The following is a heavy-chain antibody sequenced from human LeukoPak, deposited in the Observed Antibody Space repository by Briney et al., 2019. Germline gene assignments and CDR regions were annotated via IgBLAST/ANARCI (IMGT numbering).Heavy chain of an antibody. CDR3: ARIPSGIAAAGTSAKRDY. D-gene: IGHD6-13*01. CDR1: SGSFCGYY. Sequence: SETLSLTCTVYSGSFCGYYWSWIRQPPGKGMKWIGEINHSGSTNYNPSLKSRVTISVDTSKNQFSLKLSSVTAADTAVYYCARIPSGIAAAGTSAKRDYWGQGTLVTVSS. J-gene: IGHJ4*02. CDR2: INHSGST. V-gene: IGHV4-34*01.